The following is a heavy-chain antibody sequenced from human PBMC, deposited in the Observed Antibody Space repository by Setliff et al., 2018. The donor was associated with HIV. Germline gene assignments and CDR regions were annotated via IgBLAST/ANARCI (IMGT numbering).Heavy chain of an antibody. CDR1: GYSISTAYY. D-gene: IGHD5-18*01. Sequence: SETLSLTCAVSGYSISTAYYWGWIRQPPGKGLEWIGSVYHSGTTYYNPSLKSRVTISVDMSNNQFSLKVTSVTAADTAVYYCARGAIQLWLRSYYYMDVWGKGTTVTVSS. CDR3: ARGAIQLWLRSYYYMDV. J-gene: IGHJ6*03. V-gene: IGHV4-38-2*01. CDR2: VYHSGTT.